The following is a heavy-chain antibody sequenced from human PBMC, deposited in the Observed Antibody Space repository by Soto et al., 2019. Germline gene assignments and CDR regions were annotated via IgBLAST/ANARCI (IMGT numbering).Heavy chain of an antibody. Sequence: SETLSLTCTVSGGSISSSSYYWGWIRQPPGKGLEWIGSIYYSGSTYYNPSLKSRVTISVDTSKNQFSLKLSSVTAADTAVYYCASGTRYCTNGVCYTNRSINYWGQGTLVTVSS. J-gene: IGHJ4*02. CDR1: GGSISSSSYY. V-gene: IGHV4-39*01. CDR2: IYYSGST. D-gene: IGHD2-8*01. CDR3: ASGTRYCTNGVCYTNRSINY.